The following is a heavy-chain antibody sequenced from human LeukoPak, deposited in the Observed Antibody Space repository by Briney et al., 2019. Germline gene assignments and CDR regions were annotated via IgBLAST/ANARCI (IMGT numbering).Heavy chain of an antibody. D-gene: IGHD3-22*01. V-gene: IGHV3-33*01. Sequence: GRPLRLSCAASGFTFSDYGMHWVRQAPGKGLEWVAVIWYDGSNKYYADSVKGRFTISRDNSRNTLYLQMNSLRAEDTAVYYCVRELPPVVQYYFDYWGPGTLVTVSS. CDR2: IWYDGSNK. CDR3: VRELPPVVQYYFDY. CDR1: GFTFSDYG. J-gene: IGHJ4*02.